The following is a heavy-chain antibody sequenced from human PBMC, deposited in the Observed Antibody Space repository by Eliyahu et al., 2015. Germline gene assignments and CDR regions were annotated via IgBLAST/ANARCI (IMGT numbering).Heavy chain of an antibody. CDR3: ARHFWEWEPKGVIFDY. J-gene: IGHJ4*02. V-gene: IGHV5-51*01. Sequence: EVQLVQSGAEVKKPGESLTIXCKGSGYXFTSYWIGWVRQMPGKGLEWMGIIYPGDSDTRYSPSXQGQVTISADKSISTAYLQWSSLKASDTAMYYCARHFWEWEPKGVIFDYWGQGTLVTVSS. D-gene: IGHD3-3*01. CDR1: GYXFTSYW. CDR2: IYPGDSDT.